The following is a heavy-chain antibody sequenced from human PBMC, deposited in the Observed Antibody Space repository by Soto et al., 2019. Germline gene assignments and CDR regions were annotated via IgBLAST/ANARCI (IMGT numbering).Heavy chain of an antibody. CDR2: IYHSGTT. J-gene: IGHJ4*02. CDR1: GGSISSTNW. CDR3: ARHIAVPTTRGFDY. Sequence: QVQLQESGPGLVKPSGTLSLTCAVSGGSISSTNWWSWVRQPPGEGLEWIGEIYHSGTTNYNPSLESRVTISMDTSKIQLSLRLGSVTAAYTAVYFCARHIAVPTTRGFDYWGQGTLVTVSS. V-gene: IGHV4-4*02. D-gene: IGHD2-15*01.